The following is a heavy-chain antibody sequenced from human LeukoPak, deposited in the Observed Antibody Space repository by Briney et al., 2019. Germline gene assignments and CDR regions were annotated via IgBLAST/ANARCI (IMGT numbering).Heavy chain of an antibody. CDR3: AKGPIPCSSTSCPRSAFDI. D-gene: IGHD2-2*01. CDR1: GFTFSSYA. V-gene: IGHV3-23*01. J-gene: IGHJ3*02. Sequence: GGSLRLSCAASGFTFSSYAMNWVRQAPGKGLEWVSSISDTDDSTYDADSVKGRFSISRDNSKNTLYLQMNSLRAEDTAIYYCAKGPIPCSSTSCPRSAFDIWGQGIMVTVSS. CDR2: ISDTDDST.